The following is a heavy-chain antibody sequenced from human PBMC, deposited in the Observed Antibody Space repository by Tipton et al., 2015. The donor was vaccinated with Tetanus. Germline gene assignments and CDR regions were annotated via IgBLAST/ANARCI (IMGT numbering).Heavy chain of an antibody. V-gene: IGHV3-48*01. D-gene: IGHD3-10*01. CDR1: GFTLRTYS. Sequence: SLRLSCAASGFTLRTYSMNWVRQAPGKGLEWISYISTTSNTIYYAKSVKGRFTISRDNSKNTVYLQMNSLRPEDTAVYYCARSGFYGSGLKYYYGMDVWGQGTTVTVSS. CDR3: ARSGFYGSGLKYYYGMDV. CDR2: ISTTSNTI. J-gene: IGHJ6*02.